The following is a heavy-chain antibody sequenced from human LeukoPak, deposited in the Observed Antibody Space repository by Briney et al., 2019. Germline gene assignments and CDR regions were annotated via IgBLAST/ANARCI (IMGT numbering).Heavy chain of an antibody. Sequence: GGSLRLSCAASGFTFSSYGTHWVRQAPGKGLEWVAFIRYDGSNKYYADSVKGRFTISRDNSKNTLYLQMNSLRAEDTAVYYCAKDRRTYYYDSSGWFTYWGQGTLVTVSS. CDR1: GFTFSSYG. D-gene: IGHD3-22*01. J-gene: IGHJ4*02. CDR3: AKDRRTYYYDSSGWFTY. CDR2: IRYDGSNK. V-gene: IGHV3-30*02.